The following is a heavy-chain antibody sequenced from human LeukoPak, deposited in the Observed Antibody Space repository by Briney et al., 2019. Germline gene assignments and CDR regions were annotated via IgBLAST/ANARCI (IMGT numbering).Heavy chain of an antibody. Sequence: GESLKISCNGSGDSFTSYWIGWVRQMPGKGLEWMGIIYPAYSDTHYSPSFQGQVTISADKSISTVYLQWSSLKASDTAFYYCARRKYFDTWFDPWGPGTLVTVSS. CDR1: GDSFTSYW. D-gene: IGHD1-14*01. CDR3: ARRKYFDTWFDP. V-gene: IGHV5-51*01. J-gene: IGHJ5*02. CDR2: IYPAYSDT.